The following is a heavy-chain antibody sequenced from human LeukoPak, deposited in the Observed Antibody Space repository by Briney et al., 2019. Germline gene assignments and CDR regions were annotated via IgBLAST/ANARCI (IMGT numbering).Heavy chain of an antibody. CDR2: INPNSGDT. D-gene: IGHD3-22*01. J-gene: IGHJ4*02. CDR1: GYIFTVYY. V-gene: IGHV1-2*02. CDR3: ASGSSYDSSGRGFDY. Sequence: ASVKVSCKASGYIFTVYYMHWVRQAPGQGREWMGWINPNSGDTNYAQKFQGRVTMTRDTSISTAYMELSSLRFDDTAVYYCASGSSYDSSGRGFDYWGQGTLVTVSS.